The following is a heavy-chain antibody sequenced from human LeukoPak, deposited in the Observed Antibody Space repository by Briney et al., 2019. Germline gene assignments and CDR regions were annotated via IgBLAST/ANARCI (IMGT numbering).Heavy chain of an antibody. CDR2: IYPGDSDT. J-gene: IGHJ6*02. V-gene: IGHV5-51*01. CDR1: GYSFTNYW. Sequence: GESLKISCKGSGYSFTNYWIGWVRQMPGKGLEWMGIIYPGDSDTRYSPSFQGQVTISADKSISTAYLQWSSLKASDTAMYYCAGFGICSGGSCYYYGMDVWGQGTTVTVSS. D-gene: IGHD2-15*01. CDR3: AGFGICSGGSCYYYGMDV.